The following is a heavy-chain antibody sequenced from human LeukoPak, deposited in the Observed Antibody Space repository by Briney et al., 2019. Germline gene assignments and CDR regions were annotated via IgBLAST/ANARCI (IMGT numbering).Heavy chain of an antibody. CDR3: AREGFDDYGDYYGMDV. Sequence: GGSLRLSCAASGFTFSNYWMSWVRQAPGKGLEWVANIKEDGSEKYYMDSVKGRFTISRDNAKNSLCLQMNSLRADDTAVYYCAREGFDDYGDYYGMDVWGQGTTVTVSS. D-gene: IGHD4-17*01. V-gene: IGHV3-7*03. CDR1: GFTFSNYW. CDR2: IKEDGSEK. J-gene: IGHJ6*02.